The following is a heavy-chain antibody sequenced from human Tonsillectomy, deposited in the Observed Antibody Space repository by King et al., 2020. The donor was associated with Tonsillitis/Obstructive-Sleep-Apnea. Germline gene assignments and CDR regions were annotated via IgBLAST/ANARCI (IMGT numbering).Heavy chain of an antibody. CDR3: AREGYGSGSYLAGHFDY. V-gene: IGHV3-48*02. D-gene: IGHD3-10*01. CDR2: ISSSSSTI. J-gene: IGHJ4*02. CDR1: GFTFSSYS. Sequence: VQLVESGGGLVQPGGSLRLSCAASGFTFSSYSMNWVRQAPGKGLEWVSYISSSSSTIYYADSVKGRFTISRNNAKNSLYLQMNSLGDEETAVYYCAREGYGSGSYLAGHFDYWGQGTLVTVSS.